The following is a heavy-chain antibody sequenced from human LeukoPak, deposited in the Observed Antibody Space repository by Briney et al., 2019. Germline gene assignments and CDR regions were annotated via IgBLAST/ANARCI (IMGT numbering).Heavy chain of an antibody. CDR1: GFTFSNYW. CDR3: ARRQATLGGFDF. J-gene: IGHJ4*02. CDR2: INTDGSTT. Sequence: GGSLRLSCAASGFTFSNYWIHWVRQAPGKGLVWVSRINTDGSTTSYADSVRGRFTISRDNDANTLYLQMNRLRAEDTAVYYCARRQATLGGFDFWGQGTLVTVSS. D-gene: IGHD3-16*01. V-gene: IGHV3-74*01.